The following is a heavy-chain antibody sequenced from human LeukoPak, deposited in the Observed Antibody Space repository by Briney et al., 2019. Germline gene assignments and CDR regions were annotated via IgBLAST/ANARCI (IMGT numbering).Heavy chain of an antibody. Sequence: PGGSLRLSCAASGFTVSSNYMSWVRQAPGKGLEWVSVIYSGGSTYYADSVKGRFTISRDNSKNTLYLQMSSLRAEDTAVYYCAKDSSTWYDYFDSWGQGTLVTVSS. V-gene: IGHV3-53*01. CDR1: GFTVSSNY. CDR3: AKDSSTWYDYFDS. D-gene: IGHD6-13*01. J-gene: IGHJ4*02. CDR2: IYSGGST.